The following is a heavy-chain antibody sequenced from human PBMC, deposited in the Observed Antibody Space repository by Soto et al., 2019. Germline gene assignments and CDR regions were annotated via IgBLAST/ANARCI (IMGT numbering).Heavy chain of an antibody. J-gene: IGHJ5*02. Sequence: EVQLLESGGGLVQPGGSLRLSCAASGFTFSSYAMSWVRQAPGKGLEWVSAISGSGGSTYYADSVKGRFTISRDNSKNTLYLQMNSLRAEDTAVYYCAKIRYSSSWYEGNWFDPWGQGTLVTVSS. CDR1: GFTFSSYA. CDR2: ISGSGGST. V-gene: IGHV3-23*01. D-gene: IGHD6-13*01. CDR3: AKIRYSSSWYEGNWFDP.